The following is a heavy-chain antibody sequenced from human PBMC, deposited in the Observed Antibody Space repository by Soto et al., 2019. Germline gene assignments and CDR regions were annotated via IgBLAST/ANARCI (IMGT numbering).Heavy chain of an antibody. Sequence: QVQLVESGGGVVQPGRSLRLSCAASGFTFSSYAMHWVRQAPGKGLEWVAVISYDGSNKYYADSVKGRFTISRDNSKNTLYLPMNSLRAEDTAVYYCARKTSYWGQGTLVTASS. CDR3: ARKTSY. D-gene: IGHD2-2*01. V-gene: IGHV3-30-3*01. CDR1: GFTFSSYA. CDR2: ISYDGSNK. J-gene: IGHJ4*02.